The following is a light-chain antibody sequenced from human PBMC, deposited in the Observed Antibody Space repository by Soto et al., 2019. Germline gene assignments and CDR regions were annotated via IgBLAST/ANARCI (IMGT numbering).Light chain of an antibody. Sequence: QSVLAQPAPVSGSPGHSTTISCPGTSSDIGGYYYVSWYQHNPGKAPKLIIYQVTNRPSGVSHRFSGSKSGNTASLTISGLQAEDEADYYCTSYSSSSTFYVFGTGTKVTVL. V-gene: IGLV2-14*01. CDR2: QVT. CDR3: TSYSSSSTFYV. J-gene: IGLJ1*01. CDR1: SSDIGGYYY.